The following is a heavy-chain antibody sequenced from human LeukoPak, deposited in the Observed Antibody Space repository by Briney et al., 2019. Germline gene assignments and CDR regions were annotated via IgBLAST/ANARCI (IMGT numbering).Heavy chain of an antibody. CDR1: GGSFSGYY. CDR2: INHSGST. J-gene: IGHJ5*02. Sequence: PSETLSLTCAVYGGSFSGYYWSWIRQPPGKGLEWIGEINHSGSTNYNPSLKSRVTISVDTSKNQFSLKLSSVTAADTAVYYCARDGTYYYDSVGWYDPWGRGTLVTVSS. D-gene: IGHD3-22*01. V-gene: IGHV4-34*01. CDR3: ARDGTYYYDSVGWYDP.